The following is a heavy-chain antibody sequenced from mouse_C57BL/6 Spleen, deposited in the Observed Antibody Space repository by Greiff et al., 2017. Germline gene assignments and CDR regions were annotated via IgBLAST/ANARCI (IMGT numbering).Heavy chain of an antibody. CDR3: APIYYYGSSYVGAMDY. V-gene: IGHV14-2*01. CDR2: IDPEDGET. D-gene: IGHD1-1*01. CDR1: GFNIKDYY. Sequence: VQLQQSGVELVKPGASVKLSCTASGFNIKDYYMHWVKQRTEQGLEWIGRIDPEDGETKYAPKFPGTATITAATSSNTAYLQLSSRTSEDTAVYYCAPIYYYGSSYVGAMDYWGQGTSVTVSS. J-gene: IGHJ4*01.